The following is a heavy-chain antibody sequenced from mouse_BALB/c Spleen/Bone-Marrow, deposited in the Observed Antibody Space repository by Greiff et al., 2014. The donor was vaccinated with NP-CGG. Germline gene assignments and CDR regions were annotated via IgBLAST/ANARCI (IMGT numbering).Heavy chain of an antibody. CDR3: ARERDGYFRDAMDY. Sequence: EVQLQESGGGLVQPGGSLKLSCAASGFTFSSYGMSWVRQTPDKRLELVATINSNGGSTYHPDSVKGRFTISRDNAKNTLYLQMSSLKSEDTAMYYCARERDGYFRDAMDYWGQGTSVTVPS. J-gene: IGHJ4*01. CDR1: GFTFSSYG. D-gene: IGHD2-3*01. V-gene: IGHV5-6-3*01. CDR2: INSNGGST.